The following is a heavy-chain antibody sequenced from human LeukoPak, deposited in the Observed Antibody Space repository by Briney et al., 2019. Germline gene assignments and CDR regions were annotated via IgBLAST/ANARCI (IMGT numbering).Heavy chain of an antibody. CDR2: IYTSGST. D-gene: IGHD6-13*01. CDR1: GGSISSYY. Sequence: SETLSLTCTVSGGSISSYYWSWIRQPAGKGLEWIGRIYTSGSTNYNPSLKSRVTMSVDTSKNQFSLKLSSVTAADTAVYYCARDFIAAAGVYYFDYWGQGTLVTVSS. V-gene: IGHV4-4*07. CDR3: ARDFIAAAGVYYFDY. J-gene: IGHJ4*02.